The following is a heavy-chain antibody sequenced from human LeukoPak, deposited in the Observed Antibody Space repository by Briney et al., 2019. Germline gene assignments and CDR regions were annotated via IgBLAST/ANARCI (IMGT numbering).Heavy chain of an antibody. CDR1: GFTFSNYW. J-gene: IGHJ4*02. V-gene: IGHV3-7*05. CDR3: ARRYCSSTSCNPYFFDY. CDR2: IKQDGSEK. Sequence: PGESLRLSCAASGFTFSNYWMSWVRQAPGKGLEWVANIKQDGSEKYHVDSVKGRFTISRDNAKNSLFLQMNSLRAEDTAVYYCARRYCSSTSCNPYFFDYWGQGTLVTVSS. D-gene: IGHD2-2*01.